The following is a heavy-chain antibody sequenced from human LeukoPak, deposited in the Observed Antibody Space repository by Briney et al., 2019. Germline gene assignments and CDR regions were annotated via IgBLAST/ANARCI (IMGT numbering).Heavy chain of an antibody. CDR2: IRFDGNTE. V-gene: IGHV3-30*02. CDR1: GFTFSTYG. CDR3: ANGGGYFLH. D-gene: IGHD3-16*01. Sequence: GGSLRLPCAASGFTFSTYGMHWVRQAPGKGLEWVAFIRFDGNTEKYADSVEGRFTVSRDNAKNTLYLQMDTLRPEDTALYYCANGGGYFLHWGQGTLVTVSS. J-gene: IGHJ1*01.